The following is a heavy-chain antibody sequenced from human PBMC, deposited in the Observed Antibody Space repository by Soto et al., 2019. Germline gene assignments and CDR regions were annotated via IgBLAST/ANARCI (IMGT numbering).Heavy chain of an antibody. V-gene: IGHV4-59*01. Sequence: TSETLSLTCAVYGGSFSGYYWSWIRQPPGKGLEWIGYVYHRGSTNYNPSLKSRVTISVDTSKNQFSLKLSSVTAADTAVYYCARDHPHSYGVYYFDYWGQGTPVTVS. CDR2: VYHRGST. D-gene: IGHD5-18*01. J-gene: IGHJ4*02. CDR3: ARDHPHSYGVYYFDY. CDR1: GGSFSGYY.